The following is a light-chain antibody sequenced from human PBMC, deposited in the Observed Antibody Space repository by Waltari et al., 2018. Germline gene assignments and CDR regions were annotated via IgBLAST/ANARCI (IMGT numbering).Light chain of an antibody. V-gene: IGKV3-20*01. CDR2: GTF. CDR3: QQYDISPLT. J-gene: IGKJ4*01. CDR1: QTIRTTY. Sequence: EIVLTQSPGTLSLSPGEGATLSCRTSQTIRTTYLAWYQQKPGQAPTLLIYGTFTRATGIPDRFTVSGSVTHFSLTISSLEPEDFATYYCQQYDISPLTFGGGTKVEIK.